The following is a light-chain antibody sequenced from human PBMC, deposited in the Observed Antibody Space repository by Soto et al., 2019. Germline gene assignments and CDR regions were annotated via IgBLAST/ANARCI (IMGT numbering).Light chain of an antibody. J-gene: IGLJ1*01. CDR3: ATWDDSLSNYV. Sequence: QSVLTQPPSASGTPGQRVTISCSGSSSNIGSNYVYWYQPLTGTAPKLLIYRNNQRPSGVPDRFSGSKSGTSASLAISGLRSEDEADYYCATWDDSLSNYVFGTGTKVTVL. CDR2: RNN. CDR1: SSNIGSNY. V-gene: IGLV1-47*01.